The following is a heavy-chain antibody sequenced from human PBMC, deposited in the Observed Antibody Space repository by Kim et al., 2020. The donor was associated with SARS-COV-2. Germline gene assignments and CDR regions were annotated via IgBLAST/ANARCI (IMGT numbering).Heavy chain of an antibody. CDR1: GFTVSSNY. Sequence: GGSLRLSCAASGFTVSSNYMSWVRQAPGKGLEWVSVIYSGGSTYYAASVKGRFTISRHNSKNTLYLQMNSLRAEDTAVYYCASGYCSSTSCYGYFDYWGQGTLVTVSS. CDR3: ASGYCSSTSCYGYFDY. V-gene: IGHV3-53*01. CDR2: IYSGGST. J-gene: IGHJ4*02. D-gene: IGHD2-2*01.